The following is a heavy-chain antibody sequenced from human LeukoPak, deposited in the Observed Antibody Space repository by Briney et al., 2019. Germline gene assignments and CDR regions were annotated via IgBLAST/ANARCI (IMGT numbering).Heavy chain of an antibody. CDR1: GFTFDDNA. J-gene: IGHJ4*02. CDR2: ISWNSGSI. D-gene: IGHD7-27*01. CDR3: ARDLGIQGY. V-gene: IGHV3-9*01. Sequence: GGSLRLSCAASGFTFDDNAMHWVRQAPGEGLEWVSGISWNSGSIVYADSVKGRFTISRDNAKNSLYLQMNSLRAEDTALYYCARDLGIQGYWGQGTLVTVSS.